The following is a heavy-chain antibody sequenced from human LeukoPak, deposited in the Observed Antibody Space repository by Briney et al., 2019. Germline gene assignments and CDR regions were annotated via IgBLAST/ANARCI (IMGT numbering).Heavy chain of an antibody. D-gene: IGHD3-16*02. CDR2: INPISGAT. CDR1: GYTFTRYY. CDR3: ARLPYRDGVAQDY. Sequence: ASVKVSCRTSGYTFTRYYMQWVRQAPGHGLEWMGIINPISGATDYAQKFQGRVTMTRDTSTSTVYMELSSLRSEDTAMYYCARLPYRDGVAQDYWGQGTLVTVSP. J-gene: IGHJ4*02. V-gene: IGHV1-46*01.